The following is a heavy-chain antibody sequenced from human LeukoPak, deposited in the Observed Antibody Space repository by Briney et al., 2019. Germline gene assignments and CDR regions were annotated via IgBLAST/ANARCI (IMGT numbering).Heavy chain of an antibody. J-gene: IGHJ4*02. Sequence: ASETLSLTCSVSGFSISSGYYWGWIRQPPGKGLEWTASAYHSGSSYSTPSPKSPVTTALDTSQTHLPLNVTSVSDEDRAVYYCVRKGPGGSYFHSWGRGPVVSVPS. V-gene: IGHV4-38-2*01. CDR1: GFSISSGYY. CDR2: AYHSGSS. CDR3: VRKGPGGSYFHS. D-gene: IGHD3-16*01.